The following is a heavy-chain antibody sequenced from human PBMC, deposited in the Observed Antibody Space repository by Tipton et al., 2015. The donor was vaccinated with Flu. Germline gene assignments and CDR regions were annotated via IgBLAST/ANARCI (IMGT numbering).Heavy chain of an antibody. CDR1: SGSFSGYF. D-gene: IGHD6-13*01. Sequence: TLSLTCAVYSGSFSGYFWSWIRQPPGKGLEWIGEINHSGSTNYNPSLKSRVTISVDTSKNSVYLQMNSLRVEDTAVYYCVRAIAAADAYWGQGTLVTVSS. J-gene: IGHJ4*02. CDR3: VRAIAAADAY. CDR2: INHSGST. V-gene: IGHV4-34*01.